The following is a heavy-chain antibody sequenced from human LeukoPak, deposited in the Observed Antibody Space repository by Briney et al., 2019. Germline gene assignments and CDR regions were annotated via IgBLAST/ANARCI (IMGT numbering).Heavy chain of an antibody. Sequence: ASETLSLTCTVSGGSISSGGYYWSWIRQHPGKGLEWIGYIYYSGSTYYNPSLKSRVTISVDTSKNQFSLKLSSVTAADTAVYYCARVLRGNLCFDYWGQGTLVTVSS. CDR2: IYYSGST. D-gene: IGHD1-7*01. CDR1: GGSISSGGYY. J-gene: IGHJ4*02. CDR3: ARVLRGNLCFDY. V-gene: IGHV4-31*03.